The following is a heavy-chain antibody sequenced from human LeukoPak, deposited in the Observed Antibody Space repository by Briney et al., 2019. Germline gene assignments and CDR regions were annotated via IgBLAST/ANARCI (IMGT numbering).Heavy chain of an antibody. D-gene: IGHD3-3*01. CDR3: ATVKEHKFWSGYYTDPQRWFDT. J-gene: IGHJ5*02. CDR1: VYTFTDYY. V-gene: IGHV1-69-2*01. Sequence: ASVKVSCKASVYTFTDYYMHCVQQAPGKGLEWMGRVYPEDGETIYAEKFKGRITITADTSTATAYMEMSSMRSEDTAVYYCATVKEHKFWSGYYTDPQRWFDTWGQGTLVTVSS. CDR2: VYPEDGET.